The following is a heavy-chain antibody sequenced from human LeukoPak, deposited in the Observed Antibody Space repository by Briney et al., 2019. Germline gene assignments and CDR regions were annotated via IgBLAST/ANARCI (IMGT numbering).Heavy chain of an antibody. Sequence: GRSLRLSCAASEFTFSSYGMHWVRQAPGKGLEWVAVISYDGSNKYYADSVKGRFTISRDNSKNTLYLQMNSLRAEDTAVYYCAKDRVVVAAAYFDYWGQGTLVTVSS. V-gene: IGHV3-30*18. CDR1: EFTFSSYG. CDR3: AKDRVVVAAAYFDY. J-gene: IGHJ4*02. D-gene: IGHD2-15*01. CDR2: ISYDGSNK.